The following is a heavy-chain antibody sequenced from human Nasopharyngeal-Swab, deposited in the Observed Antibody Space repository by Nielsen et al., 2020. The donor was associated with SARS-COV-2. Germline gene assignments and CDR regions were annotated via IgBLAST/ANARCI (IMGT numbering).Heavy chain of an antibody. V-gene: IGHV4-4*02. CDR3: ARDRVVVSIYYGMDV. Sequence: SETLSLTCAVSGGSISSSNWWSGVRQPPGKGLEWIGEIYHSGSTNYNPSLKSRVTISVDKSKNQFSLKLSSVTAADTAVYYCARDRVVVSIYYGMDVWGQGTTVTVSS. CDR2: IYHSGST. J-gene: IGHJ6*02. CDR1: GGSISSSNW. D-gene: IGHD3-22*01.